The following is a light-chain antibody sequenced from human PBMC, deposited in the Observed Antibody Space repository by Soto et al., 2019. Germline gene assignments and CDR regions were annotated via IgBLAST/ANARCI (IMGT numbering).Light chain of an antibody. J-gene: IGLJ2*01. CDR2: LNSDGSH. CDR1: SGHSSYA. CDR3: QTWGTDVV. V-gene: IGLV4-69*01. Sequence: QLVLTQSPSASASLGASVKLTCTLSSGHSSYAIAWHQQQPEKGPRYLMKLNSDGSHSKGDGIPDRFSGSSSGAERYLTISSLQSEDEADYYWQTWGTDVVFGGGTKLTVL.